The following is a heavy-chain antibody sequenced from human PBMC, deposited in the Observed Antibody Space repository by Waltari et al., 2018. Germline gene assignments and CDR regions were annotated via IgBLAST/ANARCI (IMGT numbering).Heavy chain of an antibody. Sequence: QVQLQQWGAGLLKPSETLSLTCAVYGGSFSGYYWSWIRQPPGKGLEWIGEINHSGSTNYNPSLKSRVTISVDTSKNQFSLKLSSVTAADTAVYYCARGLTWIQLWNMPYYFDYWGQGTLVTVSS. J-gene: IGHJ4*02. V-gene: IGHV4-34*01. CDR3: ARGLTWIQLWNMPYYFDY. CDR1: GGSFSGYY. CDR2: INHSGST. D-gene: IGHD5-18*01.